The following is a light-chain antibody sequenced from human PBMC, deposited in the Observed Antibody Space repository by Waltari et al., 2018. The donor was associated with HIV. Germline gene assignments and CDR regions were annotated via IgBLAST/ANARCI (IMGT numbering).Light chain of an antibody. Sequence: QAVLTQPSSLSAPPGPSASLTCPFRSGINVPPYRKSCYHQGSGTPPQYLLTYKSDSDVQRGSGVPSRFSASKDASANAGILLISGIQSEDEADYYCMIWHSNAYVFGSGTKVTV. CDR3: MIWHSNAYV. V-gene: IGLV5-45*02. J-gene: IGLJ1*01. CDR2: YKSDSDV. CDR1: SGINVPPYR.